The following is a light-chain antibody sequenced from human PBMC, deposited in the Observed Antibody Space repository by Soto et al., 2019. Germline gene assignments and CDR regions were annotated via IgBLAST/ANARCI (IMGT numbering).Light chain of an antibody. V-gene: IGKV3-15*01. CDR2: GAS. Sequence: EIVMTQSPATLSVSPGERATLSCRASQSVSSNLAWYQQKPGQAPRLLIYGASTRATGIPARFSGSGSGTEFTLTISSLPSDDFAVYYCQHYNIWPPWTFGQGTKVEIK. CDR3: QHYNIWPPWT. CDR1: QSVSSN. J-gene: IGKJ1*01.